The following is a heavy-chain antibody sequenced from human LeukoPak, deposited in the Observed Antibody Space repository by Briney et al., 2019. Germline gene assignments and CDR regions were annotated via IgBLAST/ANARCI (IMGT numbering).Heavy chain of an antibody. J-gene: IGHJ4*02. CDR1: GGSISSHY. Sequence: SETLSLTCTVSGGSISSHYWSWIRQPPGKGLEWIGYIYYSGSTNYNPSLKSRVTISVDTSKNQFSLKLSSVTAADTAVYYCARVRWDSSGYYGKYYFDYWGQGTLVTVSS. CDR2: IYYSGST. V-gene: IGHV4-59*11. CDR3: ARVRWDSSGYYGKYYFDY. D-gene: IGHD3-22*01.